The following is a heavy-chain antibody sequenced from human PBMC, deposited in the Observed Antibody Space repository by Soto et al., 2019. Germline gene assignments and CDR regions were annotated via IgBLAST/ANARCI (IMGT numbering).Heavy chain of an antibody. CDR3: ARDIESVTAKHFFYYYAMDV. D-gene: IGHD2-8*01. J-gene: IGHJ6*02. V-gene: IGHV1-18*01. CDR1: GLTFSNYG. Sequence: GSVQISCRASGLTFSNYGLNWVRQAPGQGLEWMGWVSANNGHTNYAQNLQGRVSMTTDTSTSTAYMELRGLRFDDTAVYYCARDIESVTAKHFFYYYAMDVWGQGTTVTVSS. CDR2: VSANNGHT.